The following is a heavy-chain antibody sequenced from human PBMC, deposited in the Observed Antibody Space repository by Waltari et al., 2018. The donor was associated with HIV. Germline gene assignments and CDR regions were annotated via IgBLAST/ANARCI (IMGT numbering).Heavy chain of an antibody. V-gene: IGHV3-30*18. CDR1: GFTFSSYG. CDR2: ISYYGDNT. J-gene: IGHJ4*02. CDR3: AKGASGWSPGY. Sequence: QVQLVESGGGVVQPGRSLRLSCAASGFTFSSYGMHWVRQSPGKGLEWVAVISYYGDNTYYADSVKGRFTISRDNSKNTLYLQMNRLRVEDTAVYYCAKGASGWSPGYWGQGTLVTVSS. D-gene: IGHD6-19*01.